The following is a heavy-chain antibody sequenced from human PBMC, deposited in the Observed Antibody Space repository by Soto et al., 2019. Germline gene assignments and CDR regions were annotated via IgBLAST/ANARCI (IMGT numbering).Heavy chain of an antibody. CDR3: AKEGVTMVRGAPRGHYVMDF. CDR1: GFTFSSYA. J-gene: IGHJ6*02. CDR2: IGGSGGNT. D-gene: IGHD3-10*01. V-gene: IGHV3-23*01. Sequence: PGGSLRLSCAASGFTFSSYAMSWVRQAPGKGLEWVSAIGGSGGNTYYADSVKGRFTISRDNSKNTLYLQMNSLRAEDTALYYCAKEGVTMVRGAPRGHYVMDFRGQGTSVIVSS.